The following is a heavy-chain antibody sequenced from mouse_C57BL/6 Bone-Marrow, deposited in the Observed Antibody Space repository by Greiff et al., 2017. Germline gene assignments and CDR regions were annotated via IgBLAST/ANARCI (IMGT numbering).Heavy chain of an antibody. J-gene: IGHJ2*01. D-gene: IGHD2-3*01. CDR2: IDPSDSYT. CDR1: GYTFTSYW. V-gene: IGHV1-59*01. Sequence: VQLQQPGAELVRPGTSVKLSCKASGYTFTSYWMHWVKQRPGQGLEWIGVIDPSDSYTNYNQKFKGKATLTVDTSSSTAYMQLSSLTSADSAVYYCARRWLLPDYWGQGTTLTVSS. CDR3: ARRWLLPDY.